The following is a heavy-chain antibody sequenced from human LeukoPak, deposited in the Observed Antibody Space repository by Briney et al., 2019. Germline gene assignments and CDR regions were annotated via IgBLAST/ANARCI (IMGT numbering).Heavy chain of an antibody. J-gene: IGHJ4*02. Sequence: PGGSLRLSCSASGFTFSSYWMQGVRQPPGKGLVWVSRIKTDGRSTSYADSVKGRFNISRDNAKNTLYLQMNSLRAEDTAVYYCGRAGNYRIDYWGQGTLVTVSS. CDR3: GRAGNYRIDY. CDR1: GFTFSSYW. CDR2: IKTDGRST. V-gene: IGHV3-74*01. D-gene: IGHD1-7*01.